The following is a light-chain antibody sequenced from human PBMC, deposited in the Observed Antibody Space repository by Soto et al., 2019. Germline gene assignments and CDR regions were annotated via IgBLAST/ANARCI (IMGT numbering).Light chain of an antibody. J-gene: IGKJ1*01. Sequence: AIPMTQSPSSLSASVGARVTVSCRASQGIRKDLGWYQHKPGQAPKLLIYAASVLQSGVPSRFSGSGSGTDFTLTINNLQPDDSATYYCLQDYSYPRTFGQGTKVEIK. V-gene: IGKV1-6*01. CDR2: AAS. CDR1: QGIRKD. CDR3: LQDYSYPRT.